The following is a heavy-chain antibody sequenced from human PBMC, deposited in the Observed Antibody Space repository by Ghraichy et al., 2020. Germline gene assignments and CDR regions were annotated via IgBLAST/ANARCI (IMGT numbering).Heavy chain of an antibody. CDR2: IRGSGGSK. CDR1: GFTFSSYA. J-gene: IGHJ4*02. V-gene: IGHV3-23*01. D-gene: IGHD6-19*01. CDR3: ARDQGEAVAGC. Sequence: GGSLRLSCAASGFTFSSYAMSWVRQAPGKGLEWVSAIRGSGGSKYYADSVKGRFTISRDNSKNTLYLQMNSLRAEDTAVYYCARDQGEAVAGCWGQGSLVTVSS.